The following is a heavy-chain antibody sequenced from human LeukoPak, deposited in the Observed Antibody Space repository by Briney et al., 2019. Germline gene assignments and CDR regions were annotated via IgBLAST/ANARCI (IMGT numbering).Heavy chain of an antibody. D-gene: IGHD2-21*01. Sequence: PGGSLRLSCVGSGFNVTTNNMYWVRQAPGKGLECVSTFLAGGLLDYAVSVRDRFTISRDTSKNTLYLQMNSLSAEDTAVYYCGRRFCNSCPLDFWGQGTLVTVSS. CDR3: GRRFCNSCPLDF. J-gene: IGHJ4*02. CDR2: FLAGGLL. CDR1: GFNVTTNN. V-gene: IGHV3-66*04.